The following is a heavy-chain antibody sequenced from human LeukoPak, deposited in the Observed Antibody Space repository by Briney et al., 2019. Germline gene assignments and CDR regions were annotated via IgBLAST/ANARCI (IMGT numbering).Heavy chain of an antibody. CDR1: GGSISSYY. D-gene: IGHD6-6*01. Sequence: SETLSLTCTVSGGSISSYYWSWIRQPPGEGREWIGYIYYSGSTNYNPSLKSRVTISVDTSKKQFSLKLSSVSAADPAVYYCARGGSSSDRIDYWGQGTLVTVSS. J-gene: IGHJ4*02. CDR2: IYYSGST. CDR3: ARGGSSSDRIDY. V-gene: IGHV4-59*01.